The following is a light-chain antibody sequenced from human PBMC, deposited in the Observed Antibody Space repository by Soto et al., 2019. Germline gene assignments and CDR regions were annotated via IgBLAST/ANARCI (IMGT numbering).Light chain of an antibody. Sequence: EIVLTQSPGTLSLSPGQRATFSCMASQSVTGSYLAWYQQKPGQAPRLLIYGASRRATGIPDRFSGSGSGTDFTVTISRLEPEDFAVYYCHQYGSSPRTFGQGTKVDI. J-gene: IGKJ1*01. V-gene: IGKV3-20*01. CDR1: QSVTGSY. CDR3: HQYGSSPRT. CDR2: GAS.